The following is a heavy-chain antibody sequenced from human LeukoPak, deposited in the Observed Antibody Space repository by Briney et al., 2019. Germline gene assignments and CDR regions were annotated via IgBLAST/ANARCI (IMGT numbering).Heavy chain of an antibody. D-gene: IGHD6-19*01. CDR2: INPSGGST. V-gene: IGHV1-46*01. CDR3: ARAGWYELPRYAFDI. J-gene: IGHJ3*02. Sequence: ASVKVSCKASGYILTDYYMHWVRQAPGQGLEWMGIINPSGGSTSYAQKFQGRVTMTRDTSTSTAYMELRSLRSDDTAVYYCARAGWYELPRYAFDIWGQGTMVTVSS. CDR1: GYILTDYY.